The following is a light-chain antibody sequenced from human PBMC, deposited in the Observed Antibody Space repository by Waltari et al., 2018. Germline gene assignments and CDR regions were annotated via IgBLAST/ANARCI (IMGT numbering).Light chain of an antibody. Sequence: EIVMTQSPATLSVSPGERATLSCRASQSVSSNLAWYQQKPGQAPRLLIYGASTRATGIPARFSGSGSGTEFTLTISSLQSEDFAVYYCQQYNNLPPFFCPGTKVDIK. CDR2: GAS. J-gene: IGKJ3*01. CDR1: QSVSSN. V-gene: IGKV3-15*01. CDR3: QQYNNLPPF.